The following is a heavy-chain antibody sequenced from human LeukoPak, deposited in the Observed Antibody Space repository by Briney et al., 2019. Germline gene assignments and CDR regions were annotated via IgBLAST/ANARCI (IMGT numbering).Heavy chain of an antibody. CDR3: ASRGDYSDY. J-gene: IGHJ4*02. V-gene: IGHV3-23*01. Sequence: GGSLRLSCAASGFTFSSSAMSWVRQAPGKGLEWVSAISNNGGYTYYADSVQGRFTIFRDNSKSTLCLQMNSLRAEDTAVYYCASRGDYSDYWGQGTLVTVSS. CDR2: ISNNGGYT. CDR1: GFTFSSSA.